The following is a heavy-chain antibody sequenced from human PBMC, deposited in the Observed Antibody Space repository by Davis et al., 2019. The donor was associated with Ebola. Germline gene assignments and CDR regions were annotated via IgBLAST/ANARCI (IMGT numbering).Heavy chain of an antibody. CDR3: ARARYNWNYGVFDY. CDR2: INPKSGGT. D-gene: IGHD1-7*01. Sequence: AASVKVSCKASGYTFTGYYMSWVRQAPGQGLEWMGRINPKSGGTNYARKFQGRVTMTRETSISTAYMDLSRVRSDDTAVYYCARARYNWNYGVFDYWGQGTLVTVSS. J-gene: IGHJ4*02. CDR1: GYTFTGYY. V-gene: IGHV1-2*06.